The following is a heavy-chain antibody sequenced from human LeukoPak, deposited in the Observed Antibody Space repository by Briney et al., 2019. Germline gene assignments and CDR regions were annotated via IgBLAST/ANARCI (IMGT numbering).Heavy chain of an antibody. CDR2: INPNSGGT. D-gene: IGHD3-22*01. V-gene: IGHV1-2*02. Sequence: ASVKVSCKASGYTFTGYYMHWVRQAPGQGLEWMGWINPNSGGTNYAQKFQGRVTMTRDTSISTAYMELSRLRSDDTAVYYCARPSAPYYYDSSGYSSAFDIWGQGTMVTVSS. CDR1: GYTFTGYY. CDR3: ARPSAPYYYDSSGYSSAFDI. J-gene: IGHJ3*02.